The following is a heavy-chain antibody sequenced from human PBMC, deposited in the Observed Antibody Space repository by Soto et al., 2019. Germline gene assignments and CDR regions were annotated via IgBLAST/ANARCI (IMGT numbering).Heavy chain of an antibody. Sequence: SETLSLTCSVSGGSISSSGYYWGWIRQHPGKGLEWIGYIYYSGSTYYTPSLKSRVTISAGTSKNQFSLKRTSVTTADTAVYYCARMTVFGVFHFDCWGQGTTVPAAS. J-gene: IGHJ4*02. D-gene: IGHD3-3*01. V-gene: IGHV4-31*03. CDR3: ARMTVFGVFHFDC. CDR1: GGSISSSGYY. CDR2: IYYSGST.